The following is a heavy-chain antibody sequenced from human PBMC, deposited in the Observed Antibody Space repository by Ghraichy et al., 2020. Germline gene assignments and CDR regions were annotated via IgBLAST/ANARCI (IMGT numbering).Heavy chain of an antibody. V-gene: IGHV3-30-3*01. Sequence: GGSLRLSCAASGFTFSSYAMHWVRQAPGKGLEWVAVISCDGSNKYYADSVKGRFTISRDNSKNTLYLQMNSLRAEDTAVYYCAMVYYGSGGPDYWGQGTLVTVSS. J-gene: IGHJ4*02. D-gene: IGHD3-10*01. CDR2: ISCDGSNK. CDR1: GFTFSSYA. CDR3: AMVYYGSGGPDY.